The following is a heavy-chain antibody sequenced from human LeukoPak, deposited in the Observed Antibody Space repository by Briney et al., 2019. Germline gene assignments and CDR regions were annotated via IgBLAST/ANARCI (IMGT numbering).Heavy chain of an antibody. D-gene: IGHD3-3*01. Sequence: PSETLSLTCTVSGGSISSYYWSWIRQPPGKGLEWIGYIYYSGSTNYNPSLKSRVTISVDTSKNQFSLKLSSVTAADTAVYYCARGWDYDFWSGYPYYYYYYMDVWGKGTTVTVSS. CDR2: IYYSGST. V-gene: IGHV4-59*01. CDR3: ARGWDYDFWSGYPYYYYYYMDV. CDR1: GGSISSYY. J-gene: IGHJ6*03.